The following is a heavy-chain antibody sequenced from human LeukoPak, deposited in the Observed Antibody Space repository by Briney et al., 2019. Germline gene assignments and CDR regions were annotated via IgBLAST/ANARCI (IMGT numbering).Heavy chain of an antibody. CDR3: AREYSSSPGRFGFDP. CDR2: ISSSGSTI. V-gene: IGHV3-48*04. D-gene: IGHD6-6*01. J-gene: IGHJ5*02. Sequence: GGSLRLSCAASGFTFSSYGMHWVRQAPGKGLEWVSYISSSGSTIYYADSVKGRFTISRDNAKNSLYLQMNSLRAEETAVYYCAREYSSSPGRFGFDPWGQGTLVTVSS. CDR1: GFTFSSYG.